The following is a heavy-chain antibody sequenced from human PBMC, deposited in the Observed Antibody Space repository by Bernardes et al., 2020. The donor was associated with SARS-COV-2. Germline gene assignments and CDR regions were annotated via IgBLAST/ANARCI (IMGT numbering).Heavy chain of an antibody. CDR2: IYPGDSDT. CDR1: GYTFTNYW. Sequence: GESLKISCKTSGYTFTNYWIGWVRQMPGKGLEWMGIIYPGDSDTRYSPSFQGRVTISADKSITTAYLQWSSLKASDTAMYYCVRRGSQYVSGWPSVDYWGRGTLVTVSS. CDR3: VRRGSQYVSGWPSVDY. V-gene: IGHV5-51*01. J-gene: IGHJ4*02. D-gene: IGHD3-10*01.